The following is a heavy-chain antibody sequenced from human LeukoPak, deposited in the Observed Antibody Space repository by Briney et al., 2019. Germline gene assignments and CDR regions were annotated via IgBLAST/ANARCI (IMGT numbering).Heavy chain of an antibody. CDR2: IIPIFGTA. CDR1: GGTFSNSA. D-gene: IGHD1-26*01. J-gene: IGHJ3*02. CDR3: ARREWDLLGDAFDT. V-gene: IGHV1-69*05. Sequence: SVKVSCRASGGTFSNSAISWVRQAPGQGLEWMGRIIPIFGTANYAQKFQGRVTITTDESTSTAYVELSRLRSEDTAIYYCARREWDLLGDAFDTWGQGTMVTVSS.